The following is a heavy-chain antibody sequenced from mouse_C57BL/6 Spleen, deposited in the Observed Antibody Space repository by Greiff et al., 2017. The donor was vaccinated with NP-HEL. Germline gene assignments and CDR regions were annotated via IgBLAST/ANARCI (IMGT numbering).Heavy chain of an antibody. V-gene: IGHV5-12*01. CDR1: GFTFSDYY. J-gene: IGHJ4*01. CDR2: ISNGGGST. Sequence: EVMLVESGGGLVQPGGSLKLSCAASGFTFSDYYMYWVRQTPEKRLEWVAYISNGGGSTYYPDTVKGRFTISRDNAKNTLYLQMSRLKSEDTAMYYCARGRSSYYAMDYWGQGTSVTVSS. CDR3: ARGRSSYYAMDY. D-gene: IGHD1-3*01.